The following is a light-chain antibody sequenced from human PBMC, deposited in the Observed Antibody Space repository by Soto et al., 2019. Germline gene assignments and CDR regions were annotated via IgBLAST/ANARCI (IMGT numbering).Light chain of an antibody. CDR3: QHYNSFSEA. Sequence: DIQMTQSPSSLAASVGDTVTITCRASQGISSSLAWYPQTGGKVPDLXIYAAFPLHSGVRSHFSCSGAGTDCTRTISSLQPEDVATYYCQHYNSFSEAFGQGTKVDIK. V-gene: IGKV1-27*01. CDR2: AAF. CDR1: QGISSS. J-gene: IGKJ1*01.